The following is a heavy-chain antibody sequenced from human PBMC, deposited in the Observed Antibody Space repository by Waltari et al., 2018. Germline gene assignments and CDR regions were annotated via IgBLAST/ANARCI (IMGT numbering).Heavy chain of an antibody. D-gene: IGHD1-26*01. V-gene: IGHV3-21*01. CDR3: APSQYSGSYFFDY. CDR1: GFTFRSYR. Sequence: EVQLVESGGGLVKPGGSLRLSCAASGFTFRSYRMHWVRQAPGKGLEWVSSISSSSSYIYYADSVKGRFTISRDNTKNSLYLQMNSLRAEDTAVYYCAPSQYSGSYFFDYWGQGILVTVSS. CDR2: ISSSSSYI. J-gene: IGHJ4*02.